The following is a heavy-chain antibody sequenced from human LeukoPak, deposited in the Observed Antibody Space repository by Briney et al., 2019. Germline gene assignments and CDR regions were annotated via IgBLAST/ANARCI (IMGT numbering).Heavy chain of an antibody. CDR1: GGSISSSSYY. CDR3: ARRVVVVTAGYYYYYYMDV. CDR2: IYYSGST. D-gene: IGHD2-21*02. Sequence: KPSETLSLTCTVSGGSISSSSYYWGWIRQPPGKGLEWIGSIYYSGSTYYNPSLKSRVTISVDTSKNQFSLKLSSVTAAETAAYYCARRVVVVTAGYYYYYYMDVWGKGTTVTVSS. V-gene: IGHV4-39*01. J-gene: IGHJ6*03.